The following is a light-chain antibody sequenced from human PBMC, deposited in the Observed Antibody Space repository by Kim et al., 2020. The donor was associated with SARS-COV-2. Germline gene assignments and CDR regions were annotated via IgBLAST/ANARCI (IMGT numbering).Light chain of an antibody. V-gene: IGKV1-39*01. Sequence: DIQMTQSPSSLSAYVGDRVTITCRASQSISTYLNWFQQKPGKPPKLLIYAASNLRRGVPSRFSGSGSGTDFTLTISSLQAEDFASYFCQQSYGISWTFGQGTKVDIK. CDR1: QSISTY. CDR3: QQSYGISWT. J-gene: IGKJ1*01. CDR2: AAS.